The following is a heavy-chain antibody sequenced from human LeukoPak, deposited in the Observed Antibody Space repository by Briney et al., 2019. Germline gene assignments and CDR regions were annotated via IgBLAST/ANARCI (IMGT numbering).Heavy chain of an antibody. CDR3: ARDRVSYYYDSSGYPGSGYFDY. CDR1: GGTFSSYA. V-gene: IGHV1-69*05. D-gene: IGHD3-22*01. Sequence: SVKVSCKASGGTFSSYAISWVRQAPGQGLEWMGGIIPIFGTANYAQKFQGRVTITTDESTSTAYMELSSLRSEDTAVYYCARDRVSYYYDSSGYPGSGYFDYWGQRTLVTVSS. J-gene: IGHJ4*02. CDR2: IIPIFGTA.